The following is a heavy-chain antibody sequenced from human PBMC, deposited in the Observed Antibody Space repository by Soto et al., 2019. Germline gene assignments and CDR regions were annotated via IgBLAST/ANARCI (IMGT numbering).Heavy chain of an antibody. CDR2: IWYDGSNK. J-gene: IGHJ6*03. V-gene: IGHV3-33*01. Sequence: PGGSLRLSCAASGFTFSSYGMHWVRQAPGKGLEWVAVIWYDGSNKYYADSVKGRFTISRDNSKNTLYLQMNSLRAEDTAVYYCARDAGGSSWWVPGYYMDVWCKGTTVTVSS. D-gene: IGHD6-13*01. CDR1: GFTFSSYG. CDR3: ARDAGGSSWWVPGYYMDV.